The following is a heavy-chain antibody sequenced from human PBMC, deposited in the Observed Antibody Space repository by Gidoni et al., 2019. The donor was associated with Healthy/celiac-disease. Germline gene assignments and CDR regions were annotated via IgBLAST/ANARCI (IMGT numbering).Heavy chain of an antibody. D-gene: IGHD2-21*01. V-gene: IGHV3-9*01. CDR1: GFTFDDYA. Sequence: EVQLVESGGGLVQPGRSLRLSCAASGFTFDDYAMHWVRQAPGKGLEWVSGISWNSGSIGYADSVKGRFTISRDNAKNSLYLQMNSLRAEDTALYYCAKDMRGGDLYYYYGMDVWGQGTTVTVSS. CDR3: AKDMRGGDLYYYYGMDV. J-gene: IGHJ6*02. CDR2: ISWNSGSI.